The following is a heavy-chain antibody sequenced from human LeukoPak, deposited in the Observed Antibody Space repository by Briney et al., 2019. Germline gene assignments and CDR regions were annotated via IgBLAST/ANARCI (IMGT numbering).Heavy chain of an antibody. CDR1: GGSININNW. J-gene: IGHJ6*03. Sequence: SETLSLTCAVSGGSININNWWSWVRQAPGKGLEWIGEISHSGSTNYDPSLKSRVTISVDTSKNQFSLKLTSVTAADTAVYYCARRRAPYYYYMDVWGKGTTVTVSS. V-gene: IGHV4-4*02. CDR2: ISHSGST. D-gene: IGHD3-10*01. CDR3: ARRRAPYYYYMDV.